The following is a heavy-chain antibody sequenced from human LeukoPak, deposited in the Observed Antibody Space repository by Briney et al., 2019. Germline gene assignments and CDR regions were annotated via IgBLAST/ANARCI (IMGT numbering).Heavy chain of an antibody. J-gene: IGHJ4*02. V-gene: IGHV4-34*01. CDR1: GGSFSGYY. CDR3: ARWGSGWSYFDY. Sequence: TSETLSLTCAVYGGSFSGYYWSWIRQPPGKGLEWIGETNHSGSTNYNPSLKSRVTISVDTSKNQFSLKLSSVTAADTAVYYCARWGSGWSYFDYWGQGTLVTVSS. D-gene: IGHD6-19*01. CDR2: TNHSGST.